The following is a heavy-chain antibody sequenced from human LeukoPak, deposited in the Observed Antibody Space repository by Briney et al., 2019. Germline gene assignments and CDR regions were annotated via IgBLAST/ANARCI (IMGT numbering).Heavy chain of an antibody. CDR2: IQYRGTT. D-gene: IGHD4-17*01. J-gene: IGHJ4*02. CDR1: GGSISISTYY. V-gene: IGHV4-39*02. CDR3: ARRSGDYVVDY. Sequence: SETLSLTCTVSGGSISISTYYGRWIRQPPAGGVEWILSIQYRGTTYYNPSRTSRITISVDTSKNAFSLKLRSVTAADTAVYYCARRSGDYVVDYWGQGTLVTVSS.